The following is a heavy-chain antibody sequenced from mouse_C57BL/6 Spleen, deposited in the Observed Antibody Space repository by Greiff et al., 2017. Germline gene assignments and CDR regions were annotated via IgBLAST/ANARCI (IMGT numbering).Heavy chain of an antibody. V-gene: IGHV14-3*01. CDR3: ASLWDYFDY. CDR1: GFNIKNTY. Sequence: EVQLVESVAELVRPGASVKLSCTASGFNIKNTYMHWVKQRPEQGLEWIGRLDPANGNTKYARKFQGKATITADTSTNTAYLQRSSLTSEATAIYYCASLWDYFDYWGQGTTLTVSS. J-gene: IGHJ2*01. D-gene: IGHD6-1*01. CDR2: LDPANGNT.